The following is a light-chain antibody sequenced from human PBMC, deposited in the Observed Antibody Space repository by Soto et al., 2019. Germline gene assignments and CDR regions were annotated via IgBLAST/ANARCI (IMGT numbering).Light chain of an antibody. CDR1: QSVSSD. CDR2: GAS. V-gene: IGKV3-15*01. J-gene: IGKJ5*01. CDR3: QQYNNWPG. Sequence: EIVMTQSPATLSVSPVEGATLSCRASQSVSSDLAWYQQKPGQAPRLLFYGASTRATGVPARFSGSGSGTAFNLTISSLQSEDFAIYYCQQYNNWPGFGQGTRLKIK.